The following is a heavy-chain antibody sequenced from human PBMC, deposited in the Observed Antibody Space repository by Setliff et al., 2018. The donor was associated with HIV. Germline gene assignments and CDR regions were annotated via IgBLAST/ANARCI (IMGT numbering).Heavy chain of an antibody. CDR3: ARGRYDFWSGYHPFGY. CDR2: MNPNSGNT. CDR1: GYTFTSYD. V-gene: IGHV1-8*03. Sequence: ASVKVSCKASGYTFTSYDINWVRQATGQGLEWMGWMNPNSGNTGYAQKFQGRVTITRNTSISTAYMELSSLRSEDTAVYYCARGRYDFWSGYHPFGYWGQGTLVTVSS. D-gene: IGHD3-3*01. J-gene: IGHJ4*02.